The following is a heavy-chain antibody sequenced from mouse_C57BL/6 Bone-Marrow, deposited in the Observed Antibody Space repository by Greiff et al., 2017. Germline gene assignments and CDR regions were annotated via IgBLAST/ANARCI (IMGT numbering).Heavy chain of an antibody. V-gene: IGHV1-64*01. CDR3: APHYYGSNYFDY. CDR2: IHPNSGST. J-gene: IGHJ2*01. Sequence: QVQLQQPGAELVKPGASVKLSCKASGYTFTSYWMHWVKQRPGQGLEWIGMIHPNSGSTNYNEKFKSKATLTVAKSSSTAYMQLSSLTSEDSTVYYCAPHYYGSNYFDYWGQGTTLTVSS. CDR1: GYTFTSYW. D-gene: IGHD1-1*01.